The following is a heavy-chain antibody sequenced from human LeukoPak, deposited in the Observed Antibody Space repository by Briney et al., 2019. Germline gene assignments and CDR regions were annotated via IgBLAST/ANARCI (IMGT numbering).Heavy chain of an antibody. D-gene: IGHD6-13*01. V-gene: IGHV4-39*01. CDR3: ARPGTEYYFDY. Sequence: PSETLSLTCTVSGGSISSSSCYWGWIRQPPGQGLEWIGSIYYSGSTYYNPSLKSRVTISVDTSKNQFSLKLSSVPAADTAVYYCARPGTEYYFDYWGQGTLVTVSS. CDR2: IYYSGST. J-gene: IGHJ4*02. CDR1: GGSISSSSCY.